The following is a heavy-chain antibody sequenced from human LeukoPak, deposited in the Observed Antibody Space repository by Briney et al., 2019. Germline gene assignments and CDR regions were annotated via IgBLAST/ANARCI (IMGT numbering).Heavy chain of an antibody. CDR2: ISGDGRNI. D-gene: IGHD6-13*01. Sequence: GGSLRLSCVASGFTFSSYWMHWVRQDPRKGLVRVSRISGDGRNINYADSVRGRFTISRDNSKNTLYLQMNSLRAEDTAVYYCAKDSAGYSSSWYPDYWGQGTLVTVSS. CDR3: AKDSAGYSSSWYPDY. J-gene: IGHJ4*02. V-gene: IGHV3-74*01. CDR1: GFTFSSYW.